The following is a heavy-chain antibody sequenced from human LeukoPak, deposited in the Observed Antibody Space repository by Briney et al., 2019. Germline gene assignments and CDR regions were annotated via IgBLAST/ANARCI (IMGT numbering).Heavy chain of an antibody. CDR2: ISASNGNT. D-gene: IGHD1-20*01. Sequence: ASVKVSCKASGGTFSSYAISWVRQAPGQGLEWLGWISASNGNTNYAQNFQGRVTMTTDTSTTTAYMELRSLRSDDTAVYYCARDRVYNWNYWYFDLWGRGTLVTVSS. J-gene: IGHJ2*01. CDR3: ARDRVYNWNYWYFDL. V-gene: IGHV1-18*01. CDR1: GGTFSSYA.